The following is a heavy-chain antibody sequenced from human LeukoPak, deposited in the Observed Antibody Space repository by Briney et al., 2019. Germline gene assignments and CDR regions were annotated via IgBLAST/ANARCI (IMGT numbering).Heavy chain of an antibody. CDR3: ARDLSPVVRASPMGY. Sequence: GTSLRLSCAASGFTFTNYGMHWVRQAPGKGLEWVALITYDGYYKYYSDSVKGRFTISSDTSKNTLYLQMNSQRAEDTAVYYCARDLSPVVRASPMGYWGQGTPVTVSS. CDR1: GFTFTNYG. CDR2: ITYDGYYK. V-gene: IGHV3-30*03. D-gene: IGHD3-10*01. J-gene: IGHJ4*02.